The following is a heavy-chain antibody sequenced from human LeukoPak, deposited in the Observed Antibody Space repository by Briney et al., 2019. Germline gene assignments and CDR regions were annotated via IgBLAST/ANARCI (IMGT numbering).Heavy chain of an antibody. CDR2: MNPNSGNT. CDR1: GYTFTSYD. J-gene: IGHJ3*02. D-gene: IGHD4-17*01. CDR3: AREVTTAPGNAFDI. Sequence: ASVKVSCKASGYTFTSYDINWVRQATGQGLEWMGWMNPNSGNTGYAQKFQGRVTMTRNTSISTAYMELSSLRSEDTAVYYCAREVTTAPGNAFDIWGQGTMVTVSS. V-gene: IGHV1-8*01.